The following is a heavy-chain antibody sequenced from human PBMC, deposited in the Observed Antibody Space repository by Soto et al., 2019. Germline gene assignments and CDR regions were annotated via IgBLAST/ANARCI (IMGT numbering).Heavy chain of an antibody. V-gene: IGHV4-31*03. J-gene: IGHJ5*02. CDR1: GGSISSGGYY. CDR2: IYYSGST. Sequence: PSETLSLTCTVSGGSISSGGYYWSWIRQHPGKGLEWIGYIYYSGSTNYNPSLKSRVTISVHTSKNQFSPKLSSVTAADTAVYYCARGRTRFDPWGQGTLVTVYS. CDR3: ARGRTRFDP.